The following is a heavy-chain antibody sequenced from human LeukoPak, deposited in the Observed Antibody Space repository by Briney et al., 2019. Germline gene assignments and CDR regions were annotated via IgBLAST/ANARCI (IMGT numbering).Heavy chain of an antibody. Sequence: GESLTLSCEVSGFIFSEHVMNWVRQSPGKGLEWVASIQSNGNEKYSSESLKGRFTISRDNSKNTLYLQMNTVRPEDTAIFYCERGVTSWPQGPYHFDYWGQGILVTVSS. D-gene: IGHD2-2*01. CDR3: ERGVTSWPQGPYHFDY. J-gene: IGHJ4*02. V-gene: IGHV3-30*02. CDR2: IQSNGNEK. CDR1: GFIFSEHV.